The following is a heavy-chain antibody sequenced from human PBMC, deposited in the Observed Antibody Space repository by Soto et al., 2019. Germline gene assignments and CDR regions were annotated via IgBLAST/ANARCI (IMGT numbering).Heavy chain of an antibody. CDR3: ARDSHDTRGY. CDR2: MNPNSGNT. Sequence: QVQLVQSGAEVKKPGASVKVSCKASGYTFTNYDINWVRQATGQGLEWMGWMNPNSGNTGYAQKFQGRVTMTRDTSTNTAYMESSSLRSEDTAVYYCARDSHDTRGYWGQGTLVTVSS. J-gene: IGHJ4*02. D-gene: IGHD2-2*01. CDR1: GYTFTNYD. V-gene: IGHV1-8*01.